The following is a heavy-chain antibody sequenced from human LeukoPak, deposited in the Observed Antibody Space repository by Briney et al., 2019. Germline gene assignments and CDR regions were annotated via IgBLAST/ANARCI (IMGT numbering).Heavy chain of an antibody. J-gene: IGHJ4*02. V-gene: IGHV1-18*01. CDR2: ISAYNGNT. D-gene: IGHD6-13*01. CDR3: ARAIGIAAAGMSGLGY. Sequence: ASVKVSCKASGYTFTSYGISWVRQAPGQGLEWMGWISAYNGNTNYAQKLQGRVTMTTDTSTSTAYVELRSLRSDDTAVYYCARAIGIAAAGMSGLGYWGQGTLVTVSS. CDR1: GYTFTSYG.